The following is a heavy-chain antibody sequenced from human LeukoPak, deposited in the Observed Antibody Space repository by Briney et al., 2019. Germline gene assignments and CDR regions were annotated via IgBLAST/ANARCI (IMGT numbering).Heavy chain of an antibody. Sequence: PGGSLRLSCAASGFTFSDYYMSWIRQTPGKGLEWVSAISGSGGTAYYADSVKGRVTISRDNSKSTVYLQMNSLRAEDTALYYCAKGYFKYGAYYYSMDVWGQGTTVTVSS. D-gene: IGHD3-9*01. CDR3: AKGYFKYGAYYYSMDV. CDR2: ISGSGGTA. CDR1: GFTFSDYY. V-gene: IGHV3-23*01. J-gene: IGHJ6*02.